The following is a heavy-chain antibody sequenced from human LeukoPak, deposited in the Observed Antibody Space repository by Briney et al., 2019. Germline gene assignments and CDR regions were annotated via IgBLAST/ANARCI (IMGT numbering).Heavy chain of an antibody. Sequence: ASVKVSCKASGYTFTSYGISWVRQAPGQGLEWMGGIIPIFGTANYAQKFQGRVTITADESTSTAYMELSSLRSEDTAVYYCARGASGSLSSDYWGQGTLVTVSS. V-gene: IGHV1-69*13. J-gene: IGHJ4*02. D-gene: IGHD1-26*01. CDR3: ARGASGSLSSDY. CDR2: IIPIFGTA. CDR1: GYTFTSYG.